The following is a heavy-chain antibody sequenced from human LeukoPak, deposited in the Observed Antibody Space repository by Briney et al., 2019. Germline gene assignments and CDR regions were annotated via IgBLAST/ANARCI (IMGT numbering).Heavy chain of an antibody. V-gene: IGHV1-18*01. Sequence: ASVKVSCKASGYTFTSYTISWVRQAPGQGLEWMGWISAHNGNTNYAQKLQGRVTMTTDTSTSTVYMELRSLRSDDTAVYYCARDDSITGTTTLFDYWGQGTLVTVSS. CDR3: ARDDSITGTTTLFDY. CDR2: ISAHNGNT. J-gene: IGHJ4*02. D-gene: IGHD1-7*01. CDR1: GYTFTSYT.